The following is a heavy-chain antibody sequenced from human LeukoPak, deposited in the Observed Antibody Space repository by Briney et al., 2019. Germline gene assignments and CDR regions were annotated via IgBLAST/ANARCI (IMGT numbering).Heavy chain of an antibody. CDR3: ATLSVGVIRANYGMDV. CDR1: GGSISSSNW. CDR2: IYHSGST. D-gene: IGHD3-22*01. V-gene: IGHV4-4*02. J-gene: IGHJ6*02. Sequence: SETLFLTCAVSGGSISSSNWWSWVRQPPGKGLEWIGEIYHSGSTNYNPSLKSRVTISVDKSKNQFSLKLSSVTAADTAVYYCATLSVGVIRANYGMDVWGQGTTVTVSS.